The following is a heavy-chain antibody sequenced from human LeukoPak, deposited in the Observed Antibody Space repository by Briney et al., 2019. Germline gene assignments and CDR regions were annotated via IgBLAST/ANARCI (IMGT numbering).Heavy chain of an antibody. D-gene: IGHD6-25*01. J-gene: IGHJ6*02. CDR2: IKQDGSDS. CDR1: GFSFRGYW. V-gene: IGHV3-7*01. CDR3: AKNIAAPGRVDYQYYAMDE. Sequence: GSLRLSCAASGFSFRGYWMTWVRQAPGKGLQWVASIKQDGSDSYHVDSVKGRFTISRDNAKNSLFLQMSNLRADDTAVYYCAKNIAAPGRVDYQYYAMDEWGQGTKVTVSS.